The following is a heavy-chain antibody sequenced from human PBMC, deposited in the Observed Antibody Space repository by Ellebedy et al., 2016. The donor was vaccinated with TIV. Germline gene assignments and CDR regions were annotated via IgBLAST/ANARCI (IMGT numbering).Heavy chain of an antibody. CDR1: GYTFTGYY. CDR2: VNPNSGGT. D-gene: IGHD2-2*01. CDR3: ARDIVVVPRGWFDP. Sequence: AASVKVSCKASGYTFTGYYMHWVRQAPGQGLEWMGWVNPNSGGTNYAQKFQGRVTMTRDTSISTAYMELSRLRSDDTAVYYCARDIVVVPRGWFDPWGQGTLVTVSS. V-gene: IGHV1-2*02. J-gene: IGHJ5*02.